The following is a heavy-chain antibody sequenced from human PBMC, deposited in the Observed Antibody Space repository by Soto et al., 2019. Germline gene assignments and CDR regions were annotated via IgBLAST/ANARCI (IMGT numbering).Heavy chain of an antibody. J-gene: IGHJ5*02. D-gene: IGHD3-3*01. CDR1: GGSISSSSYY. Sequence: PSETLSLTCTVSGGSISSSSYYWCWIRQPPGKGLEWIGSIYYSGSTYYNPSLKSRVTISVDTSKNQFSLKLSSVTAADTAVYYCARQGRSGYYTGMAWFDPWGQGTLVTVSS. CDR3: ARQGRSGYYTGMAWFDP. CDR2: IYYSGST. V-gene: IGHV4-39*01.